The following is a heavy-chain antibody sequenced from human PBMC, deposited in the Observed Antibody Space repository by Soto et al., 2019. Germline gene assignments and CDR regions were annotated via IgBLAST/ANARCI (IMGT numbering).Heavy chain of an antibody. V-gene: IGHV3-66*01. D-gene: IGHD3-16*01. CDR2: IYSGGST. CDR3: VSSLYYYYYYGMDV. Sequence: GGSLRLSCAVSGFTVSSNYISWVRQAPGKGLEWVSVIYSGGSTYYADSVKGRFTISRDNSKNTLYLQMSSLRAGDTAVYYCVSSLYYYYYYGMDVWGQGTTVTVSS. J-gene: IGHJ6*02. CDR1: GFTVSSNY.